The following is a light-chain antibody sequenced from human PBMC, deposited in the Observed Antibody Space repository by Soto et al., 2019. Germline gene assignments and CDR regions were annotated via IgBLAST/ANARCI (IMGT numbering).Light chain of an antibody. CDR2: RAS. V-gene: IGKV1-5*03. CDR3: QQYNVYYT. Sequence: DIQMTQSPTILSASVGDRVTITCRASQSISDWLAWYQQKPGKAPKLLIYRASSLESGVPLRFRGSGSGTEFTLTISSLQPDDFATYHCQQYNVYYTFGQGTKLEIK. CDR1: QSISDW. J-gene: IGKJ2*01.